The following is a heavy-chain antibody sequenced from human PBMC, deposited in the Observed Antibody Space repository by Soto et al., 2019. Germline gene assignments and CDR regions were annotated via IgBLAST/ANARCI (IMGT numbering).Heavy chain of an antibody. J-gene: IGHJ3*01. CDR1: GYLFTGYF. Sequence: QVRLVPAGAEVKKAGASVKVSCKTAGYLFTGYFIHRVRQTPGPGLQWMGRSTPNSGDTNYGQTFQGRVTLTTDTSTSTAYMELSGLRSDDTTLYYCVVWVYGSNSLKVWGQGTLFTVAS. D-gene: IGHD4-17*01. CDR2: STPNSGDT. V-gene: IGHV1-2*06. CDR3: VVWVYGSNSLKV.